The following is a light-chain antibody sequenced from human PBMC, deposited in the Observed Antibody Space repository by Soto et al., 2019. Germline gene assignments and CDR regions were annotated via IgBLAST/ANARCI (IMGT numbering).Light chain of an antibody. J-gene: IGLJ1*01. CDR1: SSNFGAGYD. CDR3: QSYDSSLSRYV. V-gene: IGLV1-40*01. Sequence: QSVLTQPPSVSGAPGQRVTISCTGGSSNFGAGYDVHWYQQLPATAPKLLIYTNTNRPSGVPDRFSGSKSGTSASLAITGLQAEDEADYYCQSYDSSLSRYVFGAGTKGTGL. CDR2: TNT.